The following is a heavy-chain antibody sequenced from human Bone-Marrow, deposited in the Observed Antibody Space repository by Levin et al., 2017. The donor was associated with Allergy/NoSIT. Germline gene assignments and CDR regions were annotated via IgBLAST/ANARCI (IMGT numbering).Heavy chain of an antibody. CDR1: GFTFSDHY. J-gene: IGHJ6*04. CDR3: ARAGSVKNYYGSGSPVVDV. Sequence: GGSLRLSCAASGFTFSDHYMDWVRQAPGKGLEWVGRTRNKANSYTTEYAASVKGRFTISRDDSKNSLYLQMNSLTTEDTAVYYCARAGSVKNYYGSGSPVVDVWGKGTTVTVSS. V-gene: IGHV3-72*01. D-gene: IGHD3-10*01. CDR2: TRNKANSYTT.